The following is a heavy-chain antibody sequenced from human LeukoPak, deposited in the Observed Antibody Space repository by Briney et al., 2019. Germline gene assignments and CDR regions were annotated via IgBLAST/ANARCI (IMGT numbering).Heavy chain of an antibody. J-gene: IGHJ1*01. D-gene: IGHD6-13*01. Sequence: GESXXISCXGXXYXXTSYWIGWVRQMPGKGLEWMGIIYPGDSDTRYSPSFQGQVTISADKSISTAYLQWSSLKASDTAMYYCARPKEQQASWAFQHWGQGTLVTVSS. CDR2: IYPGDSDT. CDR1: XYXXTSYW. V-gene: IGHV5-51*01. CDR3: ARPKEQQASWAFQH.